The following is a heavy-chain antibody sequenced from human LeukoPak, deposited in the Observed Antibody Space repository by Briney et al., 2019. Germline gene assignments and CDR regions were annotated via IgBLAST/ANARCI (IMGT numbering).Heavy chain of an antibody. Sequence: GGSLRLSCAASGFTFSNYWMTWVRQPPGKGLGWVANIKQDGIEKYYVDSVKGRFTISRDNAENSLFLQMDSLSAEDTAVYYCARITTWYFDYWGQGTLVTVSS. CDR2: IKQDGIEK. CDR1: GFTFSNYW. V-gene: IGHV3-7*05. J-gene: IGHJ4*02. D-gene: IGHD1-1*01. CDR3: ARITTWYFDY.